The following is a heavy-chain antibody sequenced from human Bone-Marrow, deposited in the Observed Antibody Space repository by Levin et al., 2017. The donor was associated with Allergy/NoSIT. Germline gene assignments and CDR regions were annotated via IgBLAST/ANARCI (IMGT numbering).Heavy chain of an antibody. D-gene: IGHD2/OR15-2a*01. CDR2: ISGDSSDL. V-gene: IGHV3-21*01. J-gene: IGHJ3*01. Sequence: SCDASGFTFSSYGIIWVRQAPGKGLEWISSISGDSSDLYYADSVKGRFTISRDNAKNSLNLQVSSLRAEDTAVYHCVRGIIGDVRVAHKEAFDVWGQGTMVTVSS. CDR3: VRGIIGDVRVAHKEAFDV. CDR1: GFTFSSYG.